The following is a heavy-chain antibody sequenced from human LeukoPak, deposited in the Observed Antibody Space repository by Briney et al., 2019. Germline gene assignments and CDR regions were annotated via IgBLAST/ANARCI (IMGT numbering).Heavy chain of an antibody. J-gene: IGHJ4*02. V-gene: IGHV4-59*01. Sequence: PSETLSPTCTVSGGSISSYYWSWIRLPPGKGLEWIGYIYYTGATYYNPSLKSRVTLSLDTSKNQFSLKLSSVTAADAAVYYCARAGYSYGTGYYFDYWGQGALVTVSS. D-gene: IGHD5-18*01. CDR3: ARAGYSYGTGYYFDY. CDR1: GGSISSYY. CDR2: IYYTGAT.